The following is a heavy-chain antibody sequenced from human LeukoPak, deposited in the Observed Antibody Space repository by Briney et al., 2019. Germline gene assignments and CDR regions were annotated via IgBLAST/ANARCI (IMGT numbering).Heavy chain of an antibody. CDR3: ARDLAYSRLDY. Sequence: PGGSLRLSCAVSGLTFSSPWMDWVRQAPGKGLEWVASINPDGNKKYSADSVKGRFTISRDNAENSLYLQMNSLRVEDTAFYYCARDLAYSRLDYWGQGTLVTVSS. J-gene: IGHJ4*02. CDR1: GLTFSSPW. V-gene: IGHV3-7*01. D-gene: IGHD5-18*01. CDR2: INPDGNKK.